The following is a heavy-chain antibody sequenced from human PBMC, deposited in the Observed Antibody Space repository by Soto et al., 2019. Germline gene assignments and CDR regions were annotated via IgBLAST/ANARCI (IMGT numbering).Heavy chain of an antibody. CDR2: FSGRSGAT. CDR1: GFTFSNYA. V-gene: IGHV3-23*01. J-gene: IGHJ6*02. CDR3: AKGGDPSHGRYYGMDV. D-gene: IGHD1-26*01. Sequence: GGSLRLSCAASGFTFSNYAMTWVRQAPGQGLEWVSGFSGRSGATYYPDPVRGRFTTSRDTSKNTLYLQMNSVRADDAAVYYCAKGGDPSHGRYYGMDVWGQGTTVTVSS.